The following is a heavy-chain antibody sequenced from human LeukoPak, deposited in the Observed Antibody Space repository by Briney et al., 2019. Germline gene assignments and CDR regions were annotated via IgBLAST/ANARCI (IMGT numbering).Heavy chain of an antibody. Sequence: PGGSLRLSCAASGFTFSSYAMSWVRQAPGKGLEWVSAISGSGGSTYYADSVKGRFTISRDNSKNTLYLQMNSLRAEYTAVYYCAKDKNIAGGQDYWGQGTLVTVSS. V-gene: IGHV3-23*01. CDR2: ISGSGGST. CDR3: AKDKNIAGGQDY. CDR1: GFTFSSYA. J-gene: IGHJ4*02. D-gene: IGHD6-13*01.